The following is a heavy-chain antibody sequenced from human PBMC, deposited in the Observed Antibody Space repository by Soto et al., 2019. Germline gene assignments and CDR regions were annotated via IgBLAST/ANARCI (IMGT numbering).Heavy chain of an antibody. V-gene: IGHV1-46*01. J-gene: IGHJ6*02. D-gene: IGHD5-18*01. CDR2: INPSGGST. CDR3: ARDLVYSYGWNYYYGMDV. CDR1: GYTFTSYY. Sequence: ASVKVSCKASGYTFTSYYMHWVRQAPGQGLEWMGIINPSGGSTSYAQKFQGRVTMTRDTSTSTVYMELSSLRSEDTAVYYCARDLVYSYGWNYYYGMDVWGQGTTVTSP.